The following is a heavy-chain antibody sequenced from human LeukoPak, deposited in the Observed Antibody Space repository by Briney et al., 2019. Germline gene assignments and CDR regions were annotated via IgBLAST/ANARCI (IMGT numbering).Heavy chain of an antibody. V-gene: IGHV4-39*07. Sequence: PSETLSLTCSVSGGSINSRMYYWAWIRQPPGKGLEWIANIYYTGDTYYSPSLRSRVIMSVDTSKNQFSLKLTSVTAADTAVYYCARGVTMVRGVITYYYYYYMDVWGKGTTVTVSS. CDR3: ARGVTMVRGVITYYYYYYMDV. D-gene: IGHD3-10*01. CDR1: GGSINSRMYY. CDR2: IYYTGDT. J-gene: IGHJ6*03.